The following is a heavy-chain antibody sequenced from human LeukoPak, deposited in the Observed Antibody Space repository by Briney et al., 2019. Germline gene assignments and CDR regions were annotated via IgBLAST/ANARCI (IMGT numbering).Heavy chain of an antibody. CDR1: GFAVSTNY. V-gene: IGHV3-66*02. CDR3: ARDQRSESYYPWGWFDP. CDR2: IYSDGST. Sequence: GGSLRLSCAASGFAVSTNYLSWVRQAPGKGPEWVSVIYSDGSTYYTDSVKGRFTISRDNSKNTLYLQMNSLRPEDTAVYYCARDQRSESYYPWGWFDPWGQGTLVTVSS. D-gene: IGHD1-26*01. J-gene: IGHJ5*02.